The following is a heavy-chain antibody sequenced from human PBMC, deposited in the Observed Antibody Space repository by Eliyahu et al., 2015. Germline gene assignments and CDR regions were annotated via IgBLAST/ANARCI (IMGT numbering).Heavy chain of an antibody. D-gene: IGHD4-17*01. CDR2: XYSSGST. Sequence: QVQLQESGPGLVKPSETLSLTCTVXGGSISNSYWXWIRQPPGKGLEWIGYXYSSGSTSYNPSLKSRVTISVDTSKNQFSLRLSSVTAADTAVYYCARDNPLYGDLADWGQGTLVTVSP. J-gene: IGHJ4*02. CDR3: ARDNPLYGDLAD. V-gene: IGHV4-59*01. CDR1: GGSISNSY.